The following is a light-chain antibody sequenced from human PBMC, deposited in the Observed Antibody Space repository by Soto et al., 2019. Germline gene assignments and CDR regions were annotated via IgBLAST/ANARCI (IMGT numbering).Light chain of an antibody. J-gene: IGKJ5*01. CDR2: DAS. CDR3: QQYAKLPIT. CDR1: QSVSSY. V-gene: IGKV3-11*01. Sequence: EIVLTQSPATLSLSPGERATLSCRASQSVSSYLAWYQQKPGQAPRLLIYDASNRATGIPARFSGSGSGTDFTLTISSLEPEDFAVYYCQQYAKLPITFGLGTRLEIK.